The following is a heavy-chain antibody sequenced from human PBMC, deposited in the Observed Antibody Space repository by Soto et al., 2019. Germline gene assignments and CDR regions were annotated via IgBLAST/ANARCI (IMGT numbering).Heavy chain of an antibody. CDR3: ARGLDVMEALVVVMYFDY. CDR1: GSSITSSNFY. J-gene: IGHJ4*02. Sequence: PSETLSLTCTVSGSSITSSNFYWSWIRQPPGKGLEWIGYIYYSGSTNYNPSLKSRVTISVDTSKNQFSLKLSSVTAADTAVYYCARGLDVMEALVVVMYFDYWGQGTLVTVSS. V-gene: IGHV4-61*01. CDR2: IYYSGST. D-gene: IGHD3-22*01.